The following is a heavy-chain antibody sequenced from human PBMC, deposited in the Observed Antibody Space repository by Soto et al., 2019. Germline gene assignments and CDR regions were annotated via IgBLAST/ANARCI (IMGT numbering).Heavy chain of an antibody. CDR3: ARGVAGSGFDL. CDR2: TYYRSNWRH. Sequence: SQTLSLTCAISGDSVSSNTAAWNWIRSSPSRGLEWLGRTYYRSNWRHDYAVSVKSRITVNPDTSKNHFSPQLNSVTPDDMAVYYCARGVAGSGFDLWGQGTLVTVS. J-gene: IGHJ4*02. V-gene: IGHV6-1*01. CDR1: GDSVSSNTAA. D-gene: IGHD6-19*01.